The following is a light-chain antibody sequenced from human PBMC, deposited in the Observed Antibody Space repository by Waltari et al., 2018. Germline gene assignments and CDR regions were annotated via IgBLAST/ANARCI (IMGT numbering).Light chain of an antibody. CDR2: GAT. CDR3: QQYNNWLTWT. Sequence: EIVMTQSPDTLSVSPGERATLSCRASQSVNTNLAWYQQGAGLAPRLLIYGATTRATGIPARFSGSGSGTEFTLTISSLQSEDFAVYYCQQYNNWLTWTFGQGTKVEIK. CDR1: QSVNTN. V-gene: IGKV3D-15*01. J-gene: IGKJ1*01.